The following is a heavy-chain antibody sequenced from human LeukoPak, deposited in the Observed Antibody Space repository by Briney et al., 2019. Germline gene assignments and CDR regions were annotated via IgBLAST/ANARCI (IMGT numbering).Heavy chain of an antibody. D-gene: IGHD5-18*01. Sequence: ASVTVSFKASGYTFTIYGISWVRQAPGQGLEWMGWISAYNGNTNYAQKLQGRVTMTTDTSTSTAYMELRSLRSDDTAVYYCARAYVGTAMPSDYYYYYMDVWGKGTTVTVSS. CDR1: GYTFTIYG. CDR3: ARAYVGTAMPSDYYYYYMDV. J-gene: IGHJ6*03. V-gene: IGHV1-18*01. CDR2: ISAYNGNT.